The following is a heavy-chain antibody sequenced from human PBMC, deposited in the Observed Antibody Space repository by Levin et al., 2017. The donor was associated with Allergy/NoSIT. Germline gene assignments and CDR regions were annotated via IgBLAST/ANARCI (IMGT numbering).Heavy chain of an antibody. Sequence: GGSLRLSCAASGFTFDDYAMHWVRQAPGKGLEWVSGISWNSGSIGYADSVKGRFTISRDKAKNPLYLQMNRLRTDETALYYCARDNIGLPDAFDIWGQGTMVIVSS. J-gene: IGHJ3*02. CDR2: ISWNSGSI. CDR3: ARDNIGLPDAFDI. D-gene: IGHD3-10*01. CDR1: GFTFDDYA. V-gene: IGHV3-9*01.